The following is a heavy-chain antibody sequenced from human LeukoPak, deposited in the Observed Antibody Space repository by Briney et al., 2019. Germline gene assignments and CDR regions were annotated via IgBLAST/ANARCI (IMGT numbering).Heavy chain of an antibody. D-gene: IGHD3-10*01. Sequence: PGGSLRLSCVASGFTFSSYAMSWVRQAPGKGLEWVSAISGSGGSTYYADSVKGRFTISRDNSKNTLYLQMNSLRAGDTAVYYCAKNPFVRGAPGPLGYWGQGTLVTVSS. V-gene: IGHV3-23*01. CDR3: AKNPFVRGAPGPLGY. CDR1: GFTFSSYA. J-gene: IGHJ4*02. CDR2: ISGSGGST.